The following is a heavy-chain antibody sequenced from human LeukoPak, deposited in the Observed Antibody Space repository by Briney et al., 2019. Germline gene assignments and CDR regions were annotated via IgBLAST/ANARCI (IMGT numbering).Heavy chain of an antibody. D-gene: IGHD1-26*01. CDR2: IDQDGSAE. CDR1: GFIFKDFY. V-gene: IGHV3-7*01. CDR3: ARSVGAGNNYFYYGMDV. J-gene: IGHJ6*02. Sequence: GGSLRLSCGASGFIFKDFYMTWVRQAPGTGLEWVATIDQDGSAEYYVDSAKGRFTMSRDNAKNSVFLQMDSLRAEETAVYYCARSVGAGNNYFYYGMDVWGQGTTVTVSS.